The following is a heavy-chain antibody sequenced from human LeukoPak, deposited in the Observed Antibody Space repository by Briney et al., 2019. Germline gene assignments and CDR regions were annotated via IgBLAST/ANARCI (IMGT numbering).Heavy chain of an antibody. D-gene: IGHD1-14*01. J-gene: IGHJ5*02. CDR2: INPNSGGT. Sequence: ASVKVSCKASGYTFTGYYMHWVRQAPGQGLEWMGWINPNSGGTNYAQKFQGRVTMTRDTSISTAYMELSRLRSDDTAVYYCARGAPGVYPGTTSWFDPWGQGPLVPVPS. CDR3: ARGAPGVYPGTTSWFDP. CDR1: GYTFTGYY. V-gene: IGHV1-2*02.